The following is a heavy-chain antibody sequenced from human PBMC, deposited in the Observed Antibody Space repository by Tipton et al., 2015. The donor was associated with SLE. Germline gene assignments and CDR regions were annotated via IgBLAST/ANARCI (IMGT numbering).Heavy chain of an antibody. CDR3: ARDLGELSLYYYYGMDV. D-gene: IGHD3-16*02. J-gene: IGHJ6*02. CDR1: GYTFPTYA. CDR2: ISYDESVR. V-gene: IGHV3-30*04. Sequence: SLRLSCAASGYTFPTYAMHWVRQAPGKGLEWVAVISYDESVRYYADSVKGRFTISRDNAKNSLYLQMNSLRAEDTAVYYCARDLGELSLYYYYGMDVWGQGTTVTVSS.